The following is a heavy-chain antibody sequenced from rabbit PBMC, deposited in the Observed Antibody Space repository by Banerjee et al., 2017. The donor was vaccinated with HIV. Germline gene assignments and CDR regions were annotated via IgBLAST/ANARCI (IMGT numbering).Heavy chain of an antibody. V-gene: IGHV1S45*01. Sequence: QQQLEESGGGLVKPGGTLALTCTASGFSFTNNYDMCWVRQAPGKGLEWIACINAVTGKAVYASWAKGRFTCSKTSSTTVTLQMTSLTAADTATYFCARNYVNAFDPWGPGTLVTVS. J-gene: IGHJ2*01. CDR2: INAVTGKA. CDR1: GFSFTNNYD. CDR3: ARNYVNAFDP. D-gene: IGHD1-1*01.